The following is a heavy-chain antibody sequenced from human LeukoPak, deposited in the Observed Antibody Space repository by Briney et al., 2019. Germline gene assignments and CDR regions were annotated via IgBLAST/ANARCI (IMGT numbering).Heavy chain of an antibody. CDR1: GFTFSTYG. D-gene: IGHD3-10*01. CDR3: AREYSSGSSYNGPFTY. V-gene: IGHV3-33*01. CDR2: IWYDSSNA. Sequence: GGSLRLSCGASGFTFSTYGMHWVRQAPGKGLECVATIWYDSSNAYYADSVKGRFTVSRDNSRNTLYLQMNSLRAEDTAVYYCAREYSSGSSYNGPFTYWGQGTQVTVS. J-gene: IGHJ4*02.